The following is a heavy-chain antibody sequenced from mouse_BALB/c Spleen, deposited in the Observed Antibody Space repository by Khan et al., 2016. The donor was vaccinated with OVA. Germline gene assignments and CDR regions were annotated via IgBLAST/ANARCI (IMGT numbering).Heavy chain of an antibody. CDR3: RISTINA. CDR2: TDPANGNT. J-gene: IGHJ2*01. CDR1: GYNIKDIY. V-gene: IGHV14-3*02. Sequence: EVQLQESGAELVKPAASLKLSCTASGYNIKDIYIHWVKQRPEKGLERIRRTDPANGNTKYAPKFQGKATITADTSSNTAYLQLSSLTSEDTAVYYCRISTINAWGQGTTLTVSS.